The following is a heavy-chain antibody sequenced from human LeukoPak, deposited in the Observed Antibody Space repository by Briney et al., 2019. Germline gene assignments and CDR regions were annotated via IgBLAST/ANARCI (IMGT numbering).Heavy chain of an antibody. CDR3: ARDPPYSSSWFRVEVDVFDY. CDR2: IYSGGST. D-gene: IGHD6-13*01. Sequence: GGSLRLSCAASGFTVSSNYMSWVRQAPGKGLEWVSVIYSGGSTYYADSVKGRFTISRDNSKNTLYLQMNSLRAEDTAVYYCARDPPYSSSWFRVEVDVFDYWGQGTLVTVSS. CDR1: GFTVSSNY. V-gene: IGHV3-53*05. J-gene: IGHJ4*02.